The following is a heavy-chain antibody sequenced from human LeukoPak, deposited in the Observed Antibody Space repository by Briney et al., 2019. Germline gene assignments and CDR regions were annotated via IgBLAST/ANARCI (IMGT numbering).Heavy chain of an antibody. CDR1: GFTFSSYS. J-gene: IGHJ4*02. Sequence: GGSLGLSCAASGFTFSSYSMNWVRQAPGKGLEWVSSISGSSSYIYYADSVKGRFTISRDNAKNSLYLQMNSLRAEDTAVYYCARSEQLVPQYLDYWGQGTLVTVSS. CDR3: ARSEQLVPQYLDY. V-gene: IGHV3-21*01. CDR2: ISGSSSYI. D-gene: IGHD6-6*01.